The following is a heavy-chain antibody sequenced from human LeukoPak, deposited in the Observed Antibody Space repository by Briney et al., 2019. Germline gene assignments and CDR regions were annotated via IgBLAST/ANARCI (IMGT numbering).Heavy chain of an antibody. D-gene: IGHD3-10*01. CDR2: IQYDVSQK. J-gene: IGHJ6*03. CDR3: ARDQYGSGDGYYMDV. CDR1: GFNFRSSG. Sequence: GGSLRLSCAASGFNFRSSGMHWVRQAPGKGLEWVTFIQYDVSQKYYADSVKGRFIISRDNPKNSLYLQMNSLRAEDTAIYYCARDQYGSGDGYYMDVWGKGTTVTISS. V-gene: IGHV3-30*02.